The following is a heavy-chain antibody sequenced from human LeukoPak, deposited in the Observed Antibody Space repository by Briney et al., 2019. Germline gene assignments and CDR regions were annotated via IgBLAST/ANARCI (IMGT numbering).Heavy chain of an antibody. D-gene: IGHD5-12*01. CDR1: GNTFTGYY. J-gene: IGHJ4*02. V-gene: IGHV1-2*02. Sequence: ASVKVSCKASGNTFTGYYIHWVRQVPGQGLEWMGWINPKSGGTNYAQKFQGRVTMTRDLSISTAYMELSRLTSDDTAVYYCARGRIVATICPFDYWGQGTLVTVSS. CDR2: INPKSGGT. CDR3: ARGRIVATICPFDY.